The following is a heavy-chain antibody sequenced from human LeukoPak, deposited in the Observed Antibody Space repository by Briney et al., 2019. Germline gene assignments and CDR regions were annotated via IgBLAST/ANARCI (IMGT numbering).Heavy chain of an antibody. CDR3: ATSLQGGQLYSYGYRSPFDY. D-gene: IGHD5-18*01. CDR1: GGTFSSYA. Sequence: GASVKVSCKASGGTFSSYAISWVRQAPGQGLEWMGGIIPIFGTANYAQKFQGRVTITAGKSTSTAHMELSRLRSDDTAVYYCATSLQGGQLYSYGYRSPFDYWGQGTLVTVSS. J-gene: IGHJ4*02. CDR2: IIPIFGTA. V-gene: IGHV1-69*06.